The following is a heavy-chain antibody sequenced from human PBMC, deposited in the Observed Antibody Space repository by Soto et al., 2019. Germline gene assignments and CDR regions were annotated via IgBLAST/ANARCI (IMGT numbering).Heavy chain of an antibody. CDR2: ISSSSSYI. CDR1: GFTFSSYS. J-gene: IGHJ4*02. D-gene: IGHD3-9*01. V-gene: IGHV3-21*01. Sequence: GGSLRLSCAASGFTFSSYSMNWVRQAPGKGLEWVSSISSSSSYIYYADSVKGRFTISRDNAKNSLYLQMNSLRAEDTAVYYCARDDPDYDILTVDYWGQGTLVTVSS. CDR3: ARDDPDYDILTVDY.